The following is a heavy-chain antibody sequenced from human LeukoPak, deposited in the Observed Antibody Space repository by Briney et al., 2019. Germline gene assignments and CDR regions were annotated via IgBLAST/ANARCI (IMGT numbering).Heavy chain of an antibody. V-gene: IGHV4-39*07. J-gene: IGHJ5*02. CDR3: ARRKGIQLWLRIGLRNWFDP. CDR2: IYYSGST. D-gene: IGHD5-18*01. CDR1: GGSISSSSYY. Sequence: SETLSLTCTVSGGSISSSSYYWGWIRQPPGKGLEWIGSIYYSGSTYYNPSLKSRVTISVDTSKNQFSLKLSSVTAADTAVYYCARRKGIQLWLRIGLRNWFDPWGQGTLVTVSS.